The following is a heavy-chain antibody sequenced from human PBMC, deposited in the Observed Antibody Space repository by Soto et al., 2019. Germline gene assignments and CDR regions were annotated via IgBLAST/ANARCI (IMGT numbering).Heavy chain of an antibody. CDR1: GYTFTSYG. D-gene: IGHD3-3*01. V-gene: IGHV1-18*01. CDR2: ISAYNGNT. Sequence: ASVKVSCKASGYTFTSYGISWVRQAPGQGLEWMGWISAYNGNTNYAQKLQGRVTMTTDTSTSTAYMELRSLRSDDTAVYYCARDPFYDFWGGVTNNYYYYYGMDVWGQGTTVTVSS. J-gene: IGHJ6*02. CDR3: ARDPFYDFWGGVTNNYYYYYGMDV.